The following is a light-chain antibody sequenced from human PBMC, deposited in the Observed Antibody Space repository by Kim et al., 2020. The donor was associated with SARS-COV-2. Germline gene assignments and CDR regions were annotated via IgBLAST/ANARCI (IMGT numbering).Light chain of an antibody. CDR1: NSDIGGYKY. Sequence: VTITCTGTNSDIGGYKYVSWYQQHPGKAPRLMIFEVNKLPSGVPGRFSGSKSGNTASLTVSGLQAEDEADYYCSSFAGRNTFGVFGGGTQLTVL. J-gene: IGLJ3*02. CDR2: EVN. CDR3: SSFAGRNTFGV. V-gene: IGLV2-8*01.